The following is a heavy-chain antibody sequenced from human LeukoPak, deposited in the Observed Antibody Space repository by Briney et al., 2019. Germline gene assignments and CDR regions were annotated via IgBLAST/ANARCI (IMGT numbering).Heavy chain of an antibody. V-gene: IGHV3-23*01. D-gene: IGHD3-10*01. Sequence: GGSLRLSCAASGLTFSSYAMSWVRQAPGKGLEWVSVISGSGNSLYYSDSVKGRFTISRDNSKNTLYLQMNSLRAEDTAIYYCAKGGILWFGELTQYYFDYWGQGTLVTVSS. CDR2: ISGSGNSL. CDR3: AKGGILWFGELTQYYFDY. J-gene: IGHJ4*02. CDR1: GLTFSSYA.